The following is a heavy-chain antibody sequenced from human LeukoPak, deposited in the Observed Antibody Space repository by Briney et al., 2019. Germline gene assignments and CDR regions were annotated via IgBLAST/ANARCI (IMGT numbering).Heavy chain of an antibody. CDR2: ISDHKGYT. D-gene: IGHD4-23*01. J-gene: IGHJ4*02. V-gene: IGHV1-18*01. CDR3: ARGGVDDYGGNGPFDY. Sequence: ASVKVSCKASGYTFTSYDITWVRQAPGQGLEWMGWISDHKGYTKYSQRVQGRVVLTGDTSTTTAYMELRSLRSDDTAVYYCARGGVDDYGGNGPFDYWGQGTLVTVSP. CDR1: GYTFTSYD.